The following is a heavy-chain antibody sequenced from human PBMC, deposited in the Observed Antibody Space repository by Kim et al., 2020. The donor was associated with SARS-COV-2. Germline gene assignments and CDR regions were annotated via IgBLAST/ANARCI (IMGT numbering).Heavy chain of an antibody. Sequence: SETLSLTCAVYGGSFSGYYWSWIRQPPGKGLEWIGEINHSGSTNYNPSLKSRVTISVDTSKNQFSLKLSSVSAADTAVYYCARGLRRVKGVVVTARRLPYFDYWGQGTLVTVSS. V-gene: IGHV4-34*01. CDR1: GGSFSGYY. CDR2: INHSGST. CDR3: ARGLRRVKGVVVTARRLPYFDY. D-gene: IGHD2-21*02. J-gene: IGHJ4*02.